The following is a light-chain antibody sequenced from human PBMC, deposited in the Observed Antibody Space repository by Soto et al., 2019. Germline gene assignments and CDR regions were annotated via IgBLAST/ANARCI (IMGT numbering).Light chain of an antibody. CDR1: SSDVGGYNY. Sequence: QSVLTQPPSASGSPGQSVTISCTGTSSDVGGYNYVSWYQQHPGKAPKLMIYEVSKRPSGVPDRFSGSKSGNTASLTVSGRQAEDEADYYCSSYAGSNNLGVFGGGTQLTVL. J-gene: IGLJ2*01. CDR2: EVS. CDR3: SSYAGSNNLGV. V-gene: IGLV2-8*01.